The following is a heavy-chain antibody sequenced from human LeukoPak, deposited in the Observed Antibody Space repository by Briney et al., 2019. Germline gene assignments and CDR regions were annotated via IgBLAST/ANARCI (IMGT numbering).Heavy chain of an antibody. D-gene: IGHD5-24*01. CDR2: IYYSGST. CDR3: ATSRDGYNNGGY. Sequence: PSETLSLTCTVSGGSVSSGSYYWSWIRQPPGKGLEWIGYIYYSGSTNYNPSLKSRVTISVDTSKNQISLKLSSVTAAGTAVYYRATSRDGYNNGGYWGQGTLVTVSS. J-gene: IGHJ4*02. CDR1: GGSVSSGSYY. V-gene: IGHV4-61*01.